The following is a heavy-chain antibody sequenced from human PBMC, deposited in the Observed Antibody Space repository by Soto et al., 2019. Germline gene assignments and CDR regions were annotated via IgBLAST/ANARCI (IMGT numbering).Heavy chain of an antibody. CDR2: ISSYNSYA. J-gene: IGHJ4*02. D-gene: IGHD3-10*01. V-gene: IGHV3-21*01. Sequence: PGGSLRLSCAASGFNFSDSRMNWVRQAPGKGLECVASISSYNSYAYYADSIKGRFTISRDNAKKSLYLQINSLSAEDTAVYYCARHGGMVRGVLITTYIDYSGQVPPLTV. CDR3: ARHGGMVRGVLITTYIDY. CDR1: GFNFSDSR.